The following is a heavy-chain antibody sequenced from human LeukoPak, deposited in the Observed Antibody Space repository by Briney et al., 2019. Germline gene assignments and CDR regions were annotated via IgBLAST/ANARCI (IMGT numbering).Heavy chain of an antibody. D-gene: IGHD2-15*01. CDR1: GGSFSGYY. CDR2: INHSGST. V-gene: IGHV4-34*01. Sequence: KPSETLSLTCAAYGGSFSGYYWSWIRQPPGKGLGWIGEINHSGSTNYNPSLKSRVTISVDTSKNQFSLKLSSVTAADTAVYFCARAYFSSSSCYFDYWGQGTLVTVSS. J-gene: IGHJ4*02. CDR3: ARAYFSSSSCYFDY.